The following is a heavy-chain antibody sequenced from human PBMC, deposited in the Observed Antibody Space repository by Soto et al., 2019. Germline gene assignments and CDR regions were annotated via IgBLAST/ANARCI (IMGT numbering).Heavy chain of an antibody. CDR2: ISGGGDIT. V-gene: IGHV3-23*01. J-gene: IGHJ4*02. Sequence: PGGSLRLSCAASGFTFTGYSMSWVRHAPRKGLEWVSAISGGGDITSYAGSVRGRFTISRDNSKNTLFLQINSLSAEDTAVYYCAKGLLAPIGIFHYWGQGTLVTVSS. D-gene: IGHD3-10*01. CDR1: GFTFTGYS. CDR3: AKGLLAPIGIFHY.